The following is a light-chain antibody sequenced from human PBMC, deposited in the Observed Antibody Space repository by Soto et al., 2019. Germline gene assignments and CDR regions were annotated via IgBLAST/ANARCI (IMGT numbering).Light chain of an antibody. Sequence: DIQMTQSPSSLSASVGDRVTITCQASHAIINYLNWYQQKPGKAPKLLIYDASNLETGVPSRFSGSGYGTDFTLTISSLQTEDFATYYCQQLNSYPLTFGGGTKVDIK. CDR1: HAIINY. CDR2: DAS. J-gene: IGKJ4*01. V-gene: IGKV1-33*01. CDR3: QQLNSYPLT.